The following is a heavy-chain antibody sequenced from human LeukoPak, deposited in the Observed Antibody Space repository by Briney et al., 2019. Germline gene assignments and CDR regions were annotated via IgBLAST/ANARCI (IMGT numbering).Heavy chain of an antibody. CDR3: ARVRAHYYDSSGYYRPTPGYYFDY. Sequence: PSETLSLTCAVYGGSFSGYYWSWIRQPPGKGLEWIGEINHSGSTNYNPSLKSRVTISVDTSKNQFSLQLSSVTAADTAVYYCARVRAHYYDSSGYYRPTPGYYFDYWGQGTLVTVSS. J-gene: IGHJ4*02. CDR2: INHSGST. V-gene: IGHV4-34*01. CDR1: GGSFSGYY. D-gene: IGHD3-22*01.